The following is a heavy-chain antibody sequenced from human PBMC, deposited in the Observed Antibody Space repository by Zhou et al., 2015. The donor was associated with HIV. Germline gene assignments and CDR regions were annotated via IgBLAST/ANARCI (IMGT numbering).Heavy chain of an antibody. V-gene: IGHV1-69*06. CDR3: ARVSSSWYYFDY. CDR1: GGTFSGSD. D-gene: IGHD6-13*01. Sequence: LVQSGTEVRKPGSSVKVSCRATGGTFSGSDISWVRQAPGQGLEWMGGIIPIFGTANYAQKFQGRVTITADKSTSTAYMELSSLRSEDTAVYYCARVSSSWYYFDYWGQGTLVTVSS. CDR2: IIPIFGTA. J-gene: IGHJ4*02.